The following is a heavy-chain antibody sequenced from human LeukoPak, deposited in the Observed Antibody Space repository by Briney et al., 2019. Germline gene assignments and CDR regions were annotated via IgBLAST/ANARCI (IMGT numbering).Heavy chain of an antibody. CDR3: AKTLKDRYYDFWSGYYHYYYYMDV. CDR2: IKQDGSEK. Sequence: GGSLRLSCAASGFTLSSYWMSWVRQAPGKGLEWVANIKQDGSEKYYVDSVKGRFTISRDNAKNSLYLQMNSLRAEDTAVYYCAKTLKDRYYDFWSGYYHYYYYMDVWGKGNTVTVSS. J-gene: IGHJ6*03. V-gene: IGHV3-7*01. CDR1: GFTLSSYW. D-gene: IGHD3-3*01.